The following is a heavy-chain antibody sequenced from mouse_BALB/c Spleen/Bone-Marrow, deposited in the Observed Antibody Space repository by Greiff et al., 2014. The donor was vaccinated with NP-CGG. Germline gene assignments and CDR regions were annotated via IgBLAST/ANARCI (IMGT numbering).Heavy chain of an antibody. CDR1: GFTFSSFG. Sequence: EVKLVESGGGLVQPGGSRKLSCAASGFTFSSFGMHWVRQAPEKGLEWVAYISNGSSTIYYADTVKGRFTISRDNPKNTLFLQMTSLRSEDTAMYYCARKGAMITHYYAMDYWGQGTSVTVS. D-gene: IGHD2-4*01. J-gene: IGHJ4*01. CDR2: ISNGSSTI. V-gene: IGHV5-17*02. CDR3: ARKGAMITHYYAMDY.